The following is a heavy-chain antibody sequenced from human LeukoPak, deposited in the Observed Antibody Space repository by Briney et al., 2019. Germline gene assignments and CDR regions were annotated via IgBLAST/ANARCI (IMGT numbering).Heavy chain of an antibody. J-gene: IGHJ4*02. CDR3: ARDRGYGGSSPYFDY. CDR1: GGSITNYY. CDR2: IFGSGII. Sequence: PSETLSLTCTVSGGSITNYYWSWIRQPAGKGLEWIGRIFGSGIITYDPSLKSRVTMSVDTSKNQFSLKLSSVTAADTAVYYCARDRGYGGSSPYFDYWGQGTLVTVSS. V-gene: IGHV4-4*07. D-gene: IGHD4-23*01.